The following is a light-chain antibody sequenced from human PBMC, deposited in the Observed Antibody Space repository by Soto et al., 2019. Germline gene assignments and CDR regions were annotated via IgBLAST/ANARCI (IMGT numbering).Light chain of an antibody. CDR1: SSDVGGYNY. J-gene: IGLJ1*01. CDR3: SSYAGSSNV. CDR2: GVN. V-gene: IGLV2-8*01. Sequence: QSALTQPPSASGSPGQSVAISCTGTSSDVGGYNYVSWYQQHPGKAPKLMINGVNKRPSGVPDRFSGSKSGNTASLTVSGLQAEDEADYYCSSYAGSSNVFVTGTKITVL.